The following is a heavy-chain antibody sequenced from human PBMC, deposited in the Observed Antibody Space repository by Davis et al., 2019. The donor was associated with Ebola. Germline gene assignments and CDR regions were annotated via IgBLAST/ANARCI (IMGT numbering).Heavy chain of an antibody. CDR3: ARLGRGVSGGMWY. Sequence: GGSLRLSCKGSGYSFTSYWIGWVRQMPGKGLEWMGIIYPDDSDTRYSPSFQGQVTISADKSISTAYLQWSSLKASDTAMYYCARLGRGVSGGMWYWGQGTLVTVSS. D-gene: IGHD3-10*01. J-gene: IGHJ4*02. CDR1: GYSFTSYW. CDR2: IYPDDSDT. V-gene: IGHV5-51*01.